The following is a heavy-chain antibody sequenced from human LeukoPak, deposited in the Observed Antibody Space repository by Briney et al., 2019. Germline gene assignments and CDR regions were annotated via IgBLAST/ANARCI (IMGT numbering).Heavy chain of an antibody. J-gene: IGHJ5*02. V-gene: IGHV4-31*03. Sequence: RSESLSLTCTVAGGSISSGGYFWSWVRQHPGKGLEWIGYISHSGSTYYNPSLKTRLTISLDTSKDRFSLRLSSVTAADTAVYYCARDLWFGEYNWFDPRGQANLATVSS. CDR3: ARDLWFGEYNWFDP. CDR2: ISHSGST. CDR1: GGSISSGGYF. D-gene: IGHD3-10*01.